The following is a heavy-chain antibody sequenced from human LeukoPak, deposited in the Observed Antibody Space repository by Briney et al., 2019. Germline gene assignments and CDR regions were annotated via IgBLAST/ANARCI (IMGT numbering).Heavy chain of an antibody. D-gene: IGHD5-24*01. Sequence: GASVKVSCKASGYTFTGYYMHWVRQAPGQGLEWMGWINPNSGGTTYAQKFQGRVTMTRDTSISTAYMELSRLRSDDTAVYYCARVGLASGVEMTTILNFFDYWGQGTLVTVSS. J-gene: IGHJ4*02. CDR2: INPNSGGT. CDR3: ARVGLASGVEMTTILNFFDY. V-gene: IGHV1-2*02. CDR1: GYTFTGYY.